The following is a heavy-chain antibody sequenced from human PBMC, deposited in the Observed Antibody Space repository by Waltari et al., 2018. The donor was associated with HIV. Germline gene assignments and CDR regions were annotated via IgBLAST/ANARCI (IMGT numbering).Heavy chain of an antibody. CDR1: GFTFSSYS. J-gene: IGHJ4*02. V-gene: IGHV3-48*04. CDR3: ASLPLYDSSGYYYY. Sequence: EVQLVESGGGLVQPGGSLRLSCAASGFTFSSYSMNWVRQAPGKGLEWVSYISSSSSTIDYADSVKGRFTISRDNAKNSLYLQMNSLRAEDTAVYYCASLPLYDSSGYYYYWGQGTLVTVSS. D-gene: IGHD3-22*01. CDR2: ISSSSSTI.